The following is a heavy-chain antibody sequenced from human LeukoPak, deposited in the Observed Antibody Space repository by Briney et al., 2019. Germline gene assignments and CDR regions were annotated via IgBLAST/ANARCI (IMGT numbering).Heavy chain of an antibody. V-gene: IGHV3-23*01. CDR2: ISGSGGST. Sequence: PGGSLRLSCAASGFTFSSYPMSWVRQAPGKGLEWVSAISGSGGSTYYADSVKGRFTISRDNSKNTLYLQMNSLRAEDTAVYYCAKVSGSGSYYPDYWGQGILVTVSS. CDR3: AKVSGSGSYYPDY. J-gene: IGHJ4*02. D-gene: IGHD3-10*01. CDR1: GFTFSSYP.